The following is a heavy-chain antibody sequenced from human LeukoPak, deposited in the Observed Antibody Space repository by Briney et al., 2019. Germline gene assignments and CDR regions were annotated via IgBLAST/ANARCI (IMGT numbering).Heavy chain of an antibody. CDR1: GFTFSSYG. Sequence: GGSLRLSCAASGFTFSSYGMHWVRQAPGKGLEWVAVISYDGSNKYYADSVKGRFTTSRDNSKNTLYLQMNSLRAEDTAVYYCAKDDYVGGCWGQGTLVTVSS. CDR3: AKDDYVGGC. D-gene: IGHD4-17*01. J-gene: IGHJ4*02. V-gene: IGHV3-30*18. CDR2: ISYDGSNK.